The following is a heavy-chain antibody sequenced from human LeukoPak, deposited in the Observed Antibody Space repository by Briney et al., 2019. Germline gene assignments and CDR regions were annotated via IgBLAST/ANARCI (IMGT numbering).Heavy chain of an antibody. D-gene: IGHD3-9*01. CDR3: AREPTGYFDY. V-gene: IGHV3-23*01. J-gene: IGHJ4*02. Sequence: QPGGSLRLSCAAPGFTFRSYAMSWVRQVPGKGLEWVSAISGNGGSTYYADSVKGRFTISRDNSKTTLYLQMNSLRAEDTAVYYCAREPTGYFDYWGQGTLVTVSS. CDR1: GFTFRSYA. CDR2: ISGNGGST.